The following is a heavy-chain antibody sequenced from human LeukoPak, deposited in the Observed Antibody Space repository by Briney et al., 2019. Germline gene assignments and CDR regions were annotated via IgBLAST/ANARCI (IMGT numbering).Heavy chain of an antibody. CDR3: ARELGYCGHTRCHKPLDF. CDR2: ISGSGGAT. D-gene: IGHD2-2*01. Sequence: SGGSLRLSCGTSGFTFSSYGMSWVRQAPGKGLEWVSIISGSGGATYYADSVKGRFTISRDNAKNTMYLQMNSLRGEDTAVYYCARELGYCGHTRCHKPLDFWGQGTLATVSS. CDR1: GFTFSSYG. J-gene: IGHJ4*02. V-gene: IGHV3-23*01.